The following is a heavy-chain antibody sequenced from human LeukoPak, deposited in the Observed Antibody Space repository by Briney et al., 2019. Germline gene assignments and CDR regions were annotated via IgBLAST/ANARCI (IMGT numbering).Heavy chain of an antibody. CDR3: AAALYGGNWGAFDI. J-gene: IGHJ3*02. D-gene: IGHD4-23*01. Sequence: ASVKVSCRASGYTFTSYYMHWVRQAPGQGLEWMGIINPSGGSTSYAQKFQGRVTMTRDMSTSTVYMELSSLRSEDTAVYYCAAALYGGNWGAFDIWGQGTMVTVSS. V-gene: IGHV1-46*01. CDR2: INPSGGST. CDR1: GYTFTSYY.